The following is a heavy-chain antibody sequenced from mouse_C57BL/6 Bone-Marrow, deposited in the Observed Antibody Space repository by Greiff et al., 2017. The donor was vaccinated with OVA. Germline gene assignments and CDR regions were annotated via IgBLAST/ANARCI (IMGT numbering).Heavy chain of an antibody. CDR3: ARENDGYHWFAY. D-gene: IGHD2-3*01. CDR2: ISDGGSYT. V-gene: IGHV5-4*01. J-gene: IGHJ3*01. CDR1: GFTFSSYA. Sequence: VQLKESGGGLVKPGGSLKLSCAASGFTFSSYAMSWVRQTPEKRLEWVATISDGGSYTYYPDNVKGRFTISRDNAKNNLYLQMSHLKSEDTAMYYCARENDGYHWFAYWGQGTLVTVSA.